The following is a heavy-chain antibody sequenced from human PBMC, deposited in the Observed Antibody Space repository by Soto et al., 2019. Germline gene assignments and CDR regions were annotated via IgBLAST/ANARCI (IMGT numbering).Heavy chain of an antibody. CDR3: ARDQYCSGGSCYFLMGRIAPYYYGMDV. J-gene: IGHJ6*02. Sequence: QVQLVESGGGVVQPGRSLRLSCAASGFTFSSYAMHWVRQAPGKGLEWVAVISYDGSNKYYADSVKGRFTISRDNSKNTLYLQMNSLRAEDTAVYYCARDQYCSGGSCYFLMGRIAPYYYGMDVWGQGTTVTVSS. V-gene: IGHV3-30-3*01. D-gene: IGHD2-15*01. CDR2: ISYDGSNK. CDR1: GFTFSSYA.